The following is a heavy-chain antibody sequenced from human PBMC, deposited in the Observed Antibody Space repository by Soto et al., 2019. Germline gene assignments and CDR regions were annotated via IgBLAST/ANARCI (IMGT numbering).Heavy chain of an antibody. J-gene: IGHJ6*02. D-gene: IGHD6-6*01. CDR1: GFTFSSYA. CDR2: ISGSGGST. V-gene: IGHV3-23*01. CDR3: AKDPSYSSSPGRYYYGMDV. Sequence: GSLRLSCAASGFTFSSYAMSWVRQAPGKGLEWVSAISGSGGSTYYADSVKGRFTISRDNSKNTLYLQMNSLRAEDTAVYYCAKDPSYSSSPGRYYYGMDVWGQGTTVTVSS.